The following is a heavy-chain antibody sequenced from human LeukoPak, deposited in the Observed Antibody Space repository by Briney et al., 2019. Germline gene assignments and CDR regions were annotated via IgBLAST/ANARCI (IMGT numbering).Heavy chain of an antibody. Sequence: ALVKVSCKASGYTFTGYYMHWVRQAPGQGLEWMGWINPNSGGTNYAQKFQGRVTMTRDTSISTAYMELSRLRSDDTAVYYCARVNYDILTGYYNPFGYWGQGTLVTVSS. J-gene: IGHJ4*02. V-gene: IGHV1-2*02. CDR2: INPNSGGT. CDR1: GYTFTGYY. D-gene: IGHD3-9*01. CDR3: ARVNYDILTGYYNPFGY.